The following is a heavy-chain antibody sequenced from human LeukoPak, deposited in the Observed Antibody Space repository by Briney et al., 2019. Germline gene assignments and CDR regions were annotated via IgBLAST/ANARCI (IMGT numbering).Heavy chain of an antibody. CDR2: ISGSGGTT. V-gene: IGHV3-23*01. CDR1: GFTFSNHG. CDR3: AKDRLRYCSGGNCYSPVDY. Sequence: GGSLRLSCAASGFTFSNHGMNWVRQAPGKGLEWVSIISGSGGTTYYADSVKGRFTISRDNSKNTLYLQMNSLRAEDTAVYYCAKDRLRYCSGGNCYSPVDYWGRGTLVTVSS. D-gene: IGHD2-15*01. J-gene: IGHJ4*02.